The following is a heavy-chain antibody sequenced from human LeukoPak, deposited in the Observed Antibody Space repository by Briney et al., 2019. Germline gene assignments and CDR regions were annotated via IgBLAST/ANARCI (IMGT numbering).Heavy chain of an antibody. CDR1: GFTFSNYA. Sequence: GGSLSLSCGASGFTFSNYAMSWVREAPGKGLDWVSRISGSGGSTYYADSVKGRLTISRNNSKNTLLLQMNSLRAEDTAVYYCVKGTYVSSGYIGGDWGQGTLVTVSS. CDR2: ISGSGGST. D-gene: IGHD3-22*01. V-gene: IGHV3-23*01. CDR3: VKGTYVSSGYIGGD. J-gene: IGHJ4*02.